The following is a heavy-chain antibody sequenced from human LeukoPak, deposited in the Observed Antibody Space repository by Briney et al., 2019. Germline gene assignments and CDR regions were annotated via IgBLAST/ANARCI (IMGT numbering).Heavy chain of an antibody. CDR2: IWYDGSNK. V-gene: IGHV3-33*01. CDR3: AGGVVVYYFDY. D-gene: IGHD2-15*01. Sequence: GTSLRLSCAASGFTFRSHGMHWVRQAPGKGLEWVAFIWYDGSNKYYTDSVKGRFTISRDNSKNTLYLQMNSLRAEDTAVYYCAGGVVVYYFDYWGQGTLVTVSS. CDR1: GFTFRSHG. J-gene: IGHJ4*02.